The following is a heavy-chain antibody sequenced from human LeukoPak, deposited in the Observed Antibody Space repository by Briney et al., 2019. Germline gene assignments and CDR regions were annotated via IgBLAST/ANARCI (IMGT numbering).Heavy chain of an antibody. J-gene: IGHJ3*02. CDR3: ARDSSGSTWGYDAFDI. V-gene: IGHV4-59*01. Sequence: SETLSLTCTVSGGSINSYYWSWIRQPPGKGLEWIGYIYYSGSTNYNPSLKSRVTISVDTSKNQFSLKLSSVTAADTAVYYCARDSSGSTWGYDAFDIWGQGTMVTVSS. CDR1: GGSINSYY. D-gene: IGHD1-26*01. CDR2: IYYSGST.